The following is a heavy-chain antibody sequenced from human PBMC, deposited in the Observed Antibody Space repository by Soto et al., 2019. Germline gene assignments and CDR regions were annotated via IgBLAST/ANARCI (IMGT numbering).Heavy chain of an antibody. CDR3: AREELLWFGELFNYYYGMDV. J-gene: IGHJ6*02. D-gene: IGHD3-10*01. Sequence: QVQLVESGGGVVQPGRSLRLSCAASGCTFSSYAMHWVRQAPGKGLEWVAVISYDGSNKYYADSVKGRFTISRDNSKNTLYLQMNSLRAEDTAVYYCAREELLWFGELFNYYYGMDVWGQGTTVTVSS. V-gene: IGHV3-30-3*01. CDR2: ISYDGSNK. CDR1: GCTFSSYA.